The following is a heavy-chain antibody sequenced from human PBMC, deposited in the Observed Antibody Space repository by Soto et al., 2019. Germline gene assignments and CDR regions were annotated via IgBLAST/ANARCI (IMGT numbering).Heavy chain of an antibody. CDR2: ISAYNGNT. J-gene: IGHJ4*02. Sequence: QVQLVQSGAEVKKPGASVKVSCKASGYTFTSYGISWVRQAPGQGLEWMGWISAYNGNTNYAQKLQGRVTMTTDTSTSTAYMELRSLRSDDTAVYYCARDSRFCSSTSCYADFDYCGQGTLVTVSS. CDR3: ARDSRFCSSTSCYADFDY. D-gene: IGHD2-2*01. V-gene: IGHV1-18*01. CDR1: GYTFTSYG.